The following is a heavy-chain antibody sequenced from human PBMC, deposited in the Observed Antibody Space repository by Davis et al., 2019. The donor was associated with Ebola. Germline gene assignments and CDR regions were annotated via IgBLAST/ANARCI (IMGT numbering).Heavy chain of an antibody. CDR2: ISAYNGNT. V-gene: IGHV1-18*04. Sequence: AASVKVFCKASGYTFTSYGISWVRQAPGQGLEWMGWISAYNGNTNYAQKFQGRVTMTTDTSTSTAYMELRSLRSDDTAVYYCATSGSGPGYRYYFDYWGQGTLVTVSS. CDR1: GYTFTSYG. J-gene: IGHJ4*02. D-gene: IGHD6-19*01. CDR3: ATSGSGPGYRYYFDY.